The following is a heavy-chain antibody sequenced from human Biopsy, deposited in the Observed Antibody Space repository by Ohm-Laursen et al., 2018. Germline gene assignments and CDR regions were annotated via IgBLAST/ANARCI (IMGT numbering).Heavy chain of an antibody. V-gene: IGHV4-59*01. CDR3: ALGGGSYVNFDY. CDR1: GGSISNYF. Sequence: SETLSLTCPVSGGSISNYFWTWIRQPPGKGLEWIGYFRFEDRTSYNSSLKSRVTISADTSKNQFSLMLSPVTAADTAVYYCALGGGSYVNFDYWGQGTLVTVSS. CDR2: FRFEDRT. J-gene: IGHJ4*02. D-gene: IGHD1-26*01.